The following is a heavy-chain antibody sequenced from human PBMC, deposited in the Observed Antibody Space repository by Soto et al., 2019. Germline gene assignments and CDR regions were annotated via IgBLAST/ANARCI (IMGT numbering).Heavy chain of an antibody. D-gene: IGHD3-22*01. CDR2: IDTSSRTK. V-gene: IGHV3-48*02. CDR1: GFTFISYS. CDR3: ARDRYYDSRGYYTDAFDI. J-gene: IGHJ3*02. Sequence: VQLVESGGGLVQPGGSLRLSCAASGFTFISYSMTWVRQAPGKGLEWVSYIDTSSRTKFYADSVKGRFTISRDNAKNSLFLQMNSLSDEDTAVYDCARDRYYDSRGYYTDAFDIWGQGTMVTVSS.